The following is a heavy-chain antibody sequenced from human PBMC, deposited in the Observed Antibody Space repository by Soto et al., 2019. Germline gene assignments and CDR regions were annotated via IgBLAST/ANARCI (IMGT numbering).Heavy chain of an antibody. V-gene: IGHV1-69*04. D-gene: IGHD1-7*01. J-gene: IGHJ5*02. Sequence: ASVKVSCKASGGTFSSSSVSWVRQAPGQGLEWMGKIIPILEVTNYGQRFQDRVTITADKSTNTVYMDLSSLKSDDTAVYFCARAKTTLGYFDPWGQGTLVTAPQ. CDR3: ARAKTTLGYFDP. CDR2: IIPILEVT. CDR1: GGTFSSSS.